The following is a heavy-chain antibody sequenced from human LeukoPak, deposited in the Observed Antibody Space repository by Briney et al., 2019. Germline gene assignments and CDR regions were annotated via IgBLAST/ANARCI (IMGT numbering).Heavy chain of an antibody. CDR2: IYHSGST. V-gene: IGHV4-38-2*02. J-gene: IGHJ5*02. Sequence: SETLSLTCAVSGYSISSGYYWGWIRQPPGKGLEWIGSIYHSGSTYYNPSLKSRVTISVDTSKNQFSLKLSSLTAADTAVYYCARDLRLGVVAAKGFDPWGQGTLVTVSS. CDR1: GYSISSGYY. D-gene: IGHD2-15*01. CDR3: ARDLRLGVVAAKGFDP.